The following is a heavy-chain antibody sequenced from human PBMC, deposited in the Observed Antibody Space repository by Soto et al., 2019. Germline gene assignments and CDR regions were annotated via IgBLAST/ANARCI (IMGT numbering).Heavy chain of an antibody. V-gene: IGHV3-23*01. D-gene: IGHD3-10*01. CDR3: AKHMVWGVISDWSAFDI. Sequence: EVQLLESGGGLVQPGGSLRLSCAASGFTFSSYAMSWVRQAPGKGLEWVSAISGNGGSTYYADSVKGRFTISRDNSKNTLYLQMNSLRAEDTAVYYCAKHMVWGVISDWSAFDIWGQGTMVTVSS. J-gene: IGHJ3*02. CDR2: ISGNGGST. CDR1: GFTFSSYA.